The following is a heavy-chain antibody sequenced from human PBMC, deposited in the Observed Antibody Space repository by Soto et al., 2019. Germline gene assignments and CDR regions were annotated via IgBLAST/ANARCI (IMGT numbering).Heavy chain of an antibody. Sequence: EVQLVESGGGLVKPGGSLRLSCAASGFTFSNAWMSWVRQAPGKGLEWVGRIRSKSGGGTTDYAAPVKGRFTISRDDSKKPLYLQMNSLKTEDTAVYHCTTHCGGDCYSDAFDIWGQGTMVTVSS. V-gene: IGHV3-15*01. CDR3: TTHCGGDCYSDAFDI. J-gene: IGHJ3*02. CDR2: IRSKSGGGTT. CDR1: GFTFSNAW. D-gene: IGHD2-21*02.